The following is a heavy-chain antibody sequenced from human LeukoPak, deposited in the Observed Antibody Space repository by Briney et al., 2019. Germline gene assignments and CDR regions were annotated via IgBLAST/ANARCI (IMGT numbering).Heavy chain of an antibody. J-gene: IGHJ4*02. Sequence: GGSLRLSCAASGFIFSNFAMSWVRQAPGKGLEWVAGISGNGGSTSYADSVKGRFNISRDNSKKTLDLQMNSLRAEDTAVYYCANLPTGATSGDYFDYWGQGTLVTVSS. D-gene: IGHD1-7*01. V-gene: IGHV3-23*01. CDR1: GFIFSNFA. CDR2: ISGNGGST. CDR3: ANLPTGATSGDYFDY.